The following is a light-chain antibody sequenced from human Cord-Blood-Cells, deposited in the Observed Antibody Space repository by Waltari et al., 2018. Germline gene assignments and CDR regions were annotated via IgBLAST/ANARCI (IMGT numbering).Light chain of an antibody. V-gene: IGKV1-9*01. Sequence: DIQLTQSPSFLSASVGDRVTITCRASQGISSHLAWYQQKPGKAPKLLIYAASTLQSGVQSRFSGSGSGTVFTLTISRLQPEDFATYYCQQLNSYPFTFGPGTKVDIK. CDR2: AAS. J-gene: IGKJ3*01. CDR3: QQLNSYPFT. CDR1: QGISSH.